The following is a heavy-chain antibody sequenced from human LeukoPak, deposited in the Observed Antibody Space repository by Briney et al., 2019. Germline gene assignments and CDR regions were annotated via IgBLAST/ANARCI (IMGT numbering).Heavy chain of an antibody. V-gene: IGHV4-59*01. CDR3: ARGGFRGSYPFDY. Sequence: SETLSLTCTVSGGSISSYYWSWIRQPPGKGLEWIGYIYYSGSTNYNPSLKSRVTLLVDTSKNQFSLELSSVTAADTAVYYCARGGFRGSYPFDYWGQGTLVTVSS. J-gene: IGHJ4*02. D-gene: IGHD1-26*01. CDR2: IYYSGST. CDR1: GGSISSYY.